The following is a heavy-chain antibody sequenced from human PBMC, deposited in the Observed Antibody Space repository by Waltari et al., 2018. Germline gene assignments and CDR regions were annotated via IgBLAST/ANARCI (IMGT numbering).Heavy chain of an antibody. Sequence: RLVESGGGLVQPGGSLRLSCAASGFTFSSYWMHWVRQAPGKGLVSVSHINTDGSITNYADSVKGRFTISRDNAENTLFLQMHSLRVEDTAVYYCVMYSSSFLGDCWGQGTLVTVSS. CDR2: INTDGSIT. CDR3: VMYSSSFLGDC. CDR1: GFTFSSYW. D-gene: IGHD6-19*01. J-gene: IGHJ4*02. V-gene: IGHV3-74*01.